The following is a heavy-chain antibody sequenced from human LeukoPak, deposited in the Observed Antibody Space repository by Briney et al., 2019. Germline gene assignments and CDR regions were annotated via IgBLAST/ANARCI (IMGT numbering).Heavy chain of an antibody. Sequence: PGGSLRLSCAASGFTFSSYSMNWVRQAPGKGLEWVSYISSSSSTIYYADSVKGRFTISRDNAKNSLYLQMNSLRDEDTAVYYCAGDDIVAVPAAIPYYYGMDVWGQGTTVTVSS. D-gene: IGHD2-2*02. V-gene: IGHV3-48*02. CDR3: AGDDIVAVPAAIPYYYGMDV. CDR2: ISSSSSTI. J-gene: IGHJ6*02. CDR1: GFTFSSYS.